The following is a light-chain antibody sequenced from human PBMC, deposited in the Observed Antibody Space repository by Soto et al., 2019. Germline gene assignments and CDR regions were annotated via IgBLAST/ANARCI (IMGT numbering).Light chain of an antibody. J-gene: IGKJ4*01. CDR3: QQRSDWPRLT. Sequence: EIVLTQSPATLSLSPGERATLSCRASQSISSYLAWFQQKPGQPPSLLIYYASNRATGIPARFSGSGSGTDFTLTISSLEPEDFAVYYCQQRSDWPRLTFGGGTKVEIK. CDR2: YAS. V-gene: IGKV3-11*01. CDR1: QSISSY.